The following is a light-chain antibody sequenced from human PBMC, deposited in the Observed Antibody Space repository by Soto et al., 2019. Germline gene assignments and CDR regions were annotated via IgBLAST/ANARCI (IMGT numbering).Light chain of an antibody. Sequence: QSALTQPASVSGSPGQSITISCTGTSSDVGGYDYVSWYQQQSGKAPKLIIYEVSSRPSGVSNRFSGSKSGNTASLTTSGLQADDEADYYCDSFTSSRAYVFGVGTKVTVL. V-gene: IGLV2-14*01. CDR1: SSDVGGYDY. CDR2: EVS. CDR3: DSFTSSRAYV. J-gene: IGLJ1*01.